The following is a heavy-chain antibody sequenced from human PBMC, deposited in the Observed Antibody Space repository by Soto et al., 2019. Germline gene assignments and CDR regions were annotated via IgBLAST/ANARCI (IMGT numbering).Heavy chain of an antibody. V-gene: IGHV1-46*03. CDR1: GYTFTSYY. Sequence: ASVKVSCKASGYTFTSYYIHWVRQAPGQGLEWMGIINPSGSTTYAQKFQGRVTMTRDTSTSTVYMELSSLRSEDTAVYYCSRVYCSGGGCYSIDYWGQGTLVTVSS. CDR2: INPSGST. D-gene: IGHD2-15*01. CDR3: SRVYCSGGGCYSIDY. J-gene: IGHJ4*02.